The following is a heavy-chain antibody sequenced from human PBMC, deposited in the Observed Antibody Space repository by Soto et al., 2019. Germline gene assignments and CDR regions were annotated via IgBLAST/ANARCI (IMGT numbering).Heavy chain of an antibody. J-gene: IGHJ3*02. D-gene: IGHD2-15*01. CDR3: AHSATVSDAFDI. Sequence: QITLKESGPALVKPKQTLTLTCTFYAFSRTISGVGVGWIRQPPGQALEWLALIYWDDDKRYNPSLKSRLTITKDTSKNQVVLTMTNMYPVDTATYYCAHSATVSDAFDIWGQGTMVTVSS. V-gene: IGHV2-5*02. CDR2: IYWDDDK. CDR1: AFSRTISGVG.